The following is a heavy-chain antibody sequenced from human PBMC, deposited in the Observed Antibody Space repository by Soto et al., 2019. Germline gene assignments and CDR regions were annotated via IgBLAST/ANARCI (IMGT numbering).Heavy chain of an antibody. CDR2: NSAYNGKT. CDR1: GYTFTTYG. V-gene: IGHV1-18*04. D-gene: IGHD3-9*01. Sequence: QVQLVQSGAEVKQPGASVKVSCKAAGYTFTTYGISCVRQAPGQGLEWMGWNSAYNGKTNYAQKFQVRFSMTTDSSTSTAYMELRSLRSDDTAVYYCARGYYDILTGYYDAFDMWGPGTPVTVSS. CDR3: ARGYYDILTGYYDAFDM. J-gene: IGHJ3*02.